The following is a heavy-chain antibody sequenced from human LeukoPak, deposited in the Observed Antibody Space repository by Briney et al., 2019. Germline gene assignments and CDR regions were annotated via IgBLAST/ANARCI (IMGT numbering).Heavy chain of an antibody. CDR1: GFTFSSYA. Sequence: GGSLRLSCAASGFTFSSYAMHWVRQAPGKGLEWVAVISYDGSNKYYADSVKGRFTISRDNSKNTLYLQMNSLRAEDTAVYYCARDRGSSPYYYYMDVWGKGTTVTVSS. D-gene: IGHD6-13*01. V-gene: IGHV3-30*04. CDR2: ISYDGSNK. CDR3: ARDRGSSPYYYYMDV. J-gene: IGHJ6*03.